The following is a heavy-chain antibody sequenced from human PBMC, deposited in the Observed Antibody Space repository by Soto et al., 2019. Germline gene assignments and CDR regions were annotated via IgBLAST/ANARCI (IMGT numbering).Heavy chain of an antibody. CDR3: ARDSTNRAKFDY. D-gene: IGHD2-8*01. Sequence: QVQVVQSGGEVKKPGASVKVSCKTSGYTFTNYGISWVRQAPGRGLEWLGWTSAYNGNTNYAQKFQGRVTMTTDTSTSTVYMELRSLRSDDTAVYYCARDSTNRAKFDYWGQGPLVTVSS. CDR1: GYTFTNYG. J-gene: IGHJ4*02. V-gene: IGHV1-18*01. CDR2: TSAYNGNT.